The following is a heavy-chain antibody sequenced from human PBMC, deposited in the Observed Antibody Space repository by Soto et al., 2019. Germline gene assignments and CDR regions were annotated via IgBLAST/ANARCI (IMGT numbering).Heavy chain of an antibody. CDR1: GFTFSSYG. V-gene: IGHV3-30*18. D-gene: IGHD3-10*01. CDR2: ISYDGSNK. Sequence: LRLSCAASGFTFSSYGMHWVRQAPGKGLEWVAVISYDGSNKYYADSVKGRFTISRDNSKNTLYLQMNSLRAEDTAVYYCAKSGRFGELTLDYWGQGTLVTVSS. J-gene: IGHJ4*02. CDR3: AKSGRFGELTLDY.